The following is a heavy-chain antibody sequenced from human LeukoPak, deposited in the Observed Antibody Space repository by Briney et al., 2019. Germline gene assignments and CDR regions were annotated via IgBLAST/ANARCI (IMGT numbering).Heavy chain of an antibody. CDR1: GFTFNSYA. J-gene: IGHJ3*01. V-gene: IGHV3-23*01. Sequence: GGSLRLSCAASGFTFNSYAMNWVRQAPGKGLEWVSAISGSGGSTYYADSVKGRFTISRDNSKNTLYLQMNSLRAEDTAVYYXAKVXXTALXTSAFDVWGQGTMVTV. D-gene: IGHD2-21*02. CDR3: AKVXXTALXTSAFDV. CDR2: ISGSGGST.